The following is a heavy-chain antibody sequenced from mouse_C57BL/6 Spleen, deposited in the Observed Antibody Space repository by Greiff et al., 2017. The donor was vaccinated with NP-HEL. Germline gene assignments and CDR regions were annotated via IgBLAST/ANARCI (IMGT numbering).Heavy chain of an antibody. Sequence: VQLQESGPGLVQPSQSLSITCTVSGFSLTSYGVHWVRQPPGKGLEWLGVIWSGGSTDYNAAFISRLSISKDNSKSQVFFKMNSLQADDTAIYYCAKNYGSSYWYFDVWGTGTTVTVSS. CDR3: AKNYGSSYWYFDV. D-gene: IGHD1-1*01. CDR1: GFSLTSYG. J-gene: IGHJ1*03. CDR2: IWSGGST. V-gene: IGHV2-4*01.